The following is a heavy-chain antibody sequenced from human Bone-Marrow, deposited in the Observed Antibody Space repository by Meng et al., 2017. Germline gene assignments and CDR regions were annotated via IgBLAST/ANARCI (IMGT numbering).Heavy chain of an antibody. J-gene: IGHJ4*02. CDR3: AGGAGEQWLATFDY. V-gene: IGHV3-30*01. Sequence: QVQLVESGGGVVQPGRSLVLSCAASGFTFSSYAMHWVRQAPGKGLEWVAVISYDGSNKYYADSVKGRFTISRDNSKNTLYLQMNSLRAEDTAVYYCAGGAGEQWLATFDYWGQGTLVTVSS. CDR2: ISYDGSNK. D-gene: IGHD6-19*01. CDR1: GFTFSSYA.